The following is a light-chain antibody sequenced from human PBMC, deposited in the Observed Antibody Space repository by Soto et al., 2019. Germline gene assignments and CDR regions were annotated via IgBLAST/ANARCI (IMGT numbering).Light chain of an antibody. CDR2: DAS. V-gene: IGKV3-20*01. Sequence: EIALTQSPGTLSLSPGERASLSCRASQSVSTNYLAWYQQKPGQAPRLLIYDASSRATAIPDRFSGSGSGTDFPLTISRLEPEDFAVYYCQQYGSSRLTFGQGTKVYIK. CDR3: QQYGSSRLT. CDR1: QSVSTNY. J-gene: IGKJ1*01.